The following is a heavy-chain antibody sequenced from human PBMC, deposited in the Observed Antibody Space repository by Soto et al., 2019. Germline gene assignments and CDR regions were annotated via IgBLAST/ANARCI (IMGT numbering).Heavy chain of an antibody. CDR2: VFYSGSD. CDR3: ARGRGYGYGIDY. J-gene: IGHJ4*02. D-gene: IGHD5-18*01. V-gene: IGHV4-61*01. CDR1: GGSVSSGNHY. Sequence: QVRLQESGPGLVKPSETLSLTCTVSGGSVSSGNHYWSWIRQPPGKELEFIAYVFYSGSDNYNPSLKRRVTTSIDTSKNQFSLNLRSVTAADTAVYYCARGRGYGYGIDYWGQGILVTVSS.